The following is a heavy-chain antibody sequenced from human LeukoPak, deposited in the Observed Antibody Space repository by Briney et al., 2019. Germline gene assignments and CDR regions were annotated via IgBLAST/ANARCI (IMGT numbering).Heavy chain of an antibody. J-gene: IGHJ6*03. CDR2: IKQDGSEK. CDR3: ARALGDYYYYYMDV. D-gene: IGHD7-27*01. V-gene: IGHV3-7*01. Sequence: GGSLRLSCVASGFTFSSYWMSWVRQAPGKGLEWVANIKQDGSEKYYVDSVKGRFTISRDNAKNSLYLQMNSLRAEDTAVYYCARALGDYYYYYMDVWGKGTTVTVS. CDR1: GFTFSSYW.